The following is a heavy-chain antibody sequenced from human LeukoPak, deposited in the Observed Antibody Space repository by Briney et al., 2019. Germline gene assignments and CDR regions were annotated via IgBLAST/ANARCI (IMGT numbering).Heavy chain of an antibody. D-gene: IGHD2-2*01. V-gene: IGHV3-30*18. CDR3: AKGGCSSNICDENC. Sequence: PGRSLRLSCAASGLTFSDYGIHWVRQAPGKGLEWVAFISYNGSNKYYADSVKGRFTISRDNSKNTLYLQMNSPRPEDTAVYYCAKGGCSSNICDENCWGQGTLVTVSS. J-gene: IGHJ4*02. CDR2: ISYNGSNK. CDR1: GLTFSDYG.